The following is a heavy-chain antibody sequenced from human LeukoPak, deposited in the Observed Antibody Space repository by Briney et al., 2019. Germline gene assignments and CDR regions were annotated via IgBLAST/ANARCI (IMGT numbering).Heavy chain of an antibody. CDR2: ISTSGSTR. CDR1: GFTFSSYT. CDR3: AREGPDIAAAGIKYSQH. J-gene: IGHJ1*01. Sequence: PGGSLRLSCAASGFTFSSYTMNWVRQAPGKGLEWVSYISTSGSTRYYADSVKGRFTISRDNAKNSLYLQMNSLRDEDTAVYYCAREGPDIAAAGIKYSQHWGQGTLVTVSS. V-gene: IGHV3-48*02. D-gene: IGHD6-13*01.